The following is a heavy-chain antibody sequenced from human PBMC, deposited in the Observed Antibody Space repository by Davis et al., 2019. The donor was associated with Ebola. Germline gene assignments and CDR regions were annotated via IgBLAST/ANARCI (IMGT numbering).Heavy chain of an antibody. CDR1: GGTFSSYA. CDR2: IIPIFGTA. J-gene: IGHJ4*02. D-gene: IGHD6-13*01. CDR3: ARNPRIAAAVRYYFDY. Sequence: SVKVSCKASGGTFSSYAISWVRQAPGQGLEWMGGIIPIFGTANYAQKFQGRVTITADESTSTAYMELSSLRSEDTAVYYCARNPRIAAAVRYYFDYWGQGTLVTVSS. V-gene: IGHV1-69*13.